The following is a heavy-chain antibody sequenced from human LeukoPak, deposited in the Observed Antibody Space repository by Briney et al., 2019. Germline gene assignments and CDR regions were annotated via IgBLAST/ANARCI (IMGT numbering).Heavy chain of an antibody. CDR1: GFTFWNTG. CDR3: AKDVFHWAFDI. CDR2: IGGGGSDT. D-gene: IGHD1-1*01. J-gene: IGHJ3*02. V-gene: IGHV3-23*01. Sequence: PGGSLRLSCAVSGFTFWNTGMSWVRQAPGKGLEWVSAIGGGGSDTRYTDSVMGRFTLSRDISRNILYLQMNSLRAEDTAIYFCAKDVFHWAFDIWGQGTMVTVSA.